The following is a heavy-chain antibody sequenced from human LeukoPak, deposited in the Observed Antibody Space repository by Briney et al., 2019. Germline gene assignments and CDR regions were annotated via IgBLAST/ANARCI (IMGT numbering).Heavy chain of an antibody. V-gene: IGHV3-23*01. D-gene: IGHD3-10*01. Sequence: GGSLRLSCAASGFTFSSYGMSWVRQAPGKGLEWVSAIFASGGSTYYADSVKGRFTISRDNSKNTLYLQMNSLRAEDTALYYCTTVTLRPVGLWGQGTLVTVSS. J-gene: IGHJ4*02. CDR3: TTVTLRPVGL. CDR1: GFTFSSYG. CDR2: IFASGGST.